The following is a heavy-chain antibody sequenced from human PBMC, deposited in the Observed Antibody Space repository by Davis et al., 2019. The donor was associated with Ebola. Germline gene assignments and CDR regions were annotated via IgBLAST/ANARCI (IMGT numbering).Heavy chain of an antibody. J-gene: IGHJ6*02. D-gene: IGHD2-8*01. Sequence: ASVKVSCKTSRYTFTSYGITWVRQAPGQGLEWMGWISPKSGGTNYAQHFQGRVTMTRDTSIGTAYMELSRLRSDDTAVFLCARASPPEYNVWSRNPHYHYFTMDVWGQGTTVTVSS. CDR1: RYTFTSYG. CDR2: ISPKSGGT. CDR3: ARASPPEYNVWSRNPHYHYFTMDV. V-gene: IGHV1-2*02.